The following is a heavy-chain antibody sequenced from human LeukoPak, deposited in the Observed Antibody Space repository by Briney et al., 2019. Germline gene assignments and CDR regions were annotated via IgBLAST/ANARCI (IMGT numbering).Heavy chain of an antibody. V-gene: IGHV4-34*01. CDR3: ARGPIVVVPAAMPSGFDP. D-gene: IGHD2-2*01. CDR1: GGSFSCYY. Sequence: SETLSLTCAVYGGSFSCYYWSWIRQPPGKGLEWIGEINHSGRTNYNTSLKSRVTISVDTSKNQFSLKLSSVTAADTAVYYCARGPIVVVPAAMPSGFDPWGQRTLVTVSS. J-gene: IGHJ5*02. CDR2: INHSGRT.